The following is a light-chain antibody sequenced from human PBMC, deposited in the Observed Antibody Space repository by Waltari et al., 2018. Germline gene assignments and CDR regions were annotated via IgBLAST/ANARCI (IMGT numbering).Light chain of an antibody. CDR1: SSHIGNNY. V-gene: IGLV1-51*01. CDR2: DNN. J-gene: IGLJ3*02. CDR3: GTWDSSLSAWV. Sequence: QSVLTQPPSVSAAPGQKVTISCSGSSSHIGNNYVSWYQQLPGTSPKLLMYDNNKRPLGIPDRFSGSKSGTSATLGITGLQTGDEADYYCGTWDSSLSAWVFGGGTKLTVL.